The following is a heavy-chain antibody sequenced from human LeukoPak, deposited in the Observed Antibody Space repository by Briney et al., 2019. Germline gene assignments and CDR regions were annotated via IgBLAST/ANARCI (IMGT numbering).Heavy chain of an antibody. J-gene: IGHJ4*02. Sequence: GGSLRLSCAGSGWMHWVRQAPGKGLVWVSGINGLGTATYYADSVKGRFTISRDNAKNSLYLQMDSLRAEDTAVYYCARDQGGATSYWGQGTLVTVSS. CDR1: GW. CDR2: INGLGTAT. D-gene: IGHD1-26*01. CDR3: ARDQGGATSY. V-gene: IGHV3-74*01.